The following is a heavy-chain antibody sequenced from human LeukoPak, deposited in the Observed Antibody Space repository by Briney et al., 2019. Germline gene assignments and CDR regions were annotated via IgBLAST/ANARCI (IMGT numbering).Heavy chain of an antibody. J-gene: IGHJ4*02. CDR1: GGSITSFY. Sequence: SETLSLTCTVSGGSITSFYWSWIRQPAGKGLEWIGRIYTSGSTNFNPSLKSRVTMSVATSRNQFSLKLSSVTAADTAVYCCARWSSGSLDYWGQGTLVTVSS. CDR3: ARWSSGSLDY. CDR2: IYTSGST. D-gene: IGHD1-26*01. V-gene: IGHV4-4*07.